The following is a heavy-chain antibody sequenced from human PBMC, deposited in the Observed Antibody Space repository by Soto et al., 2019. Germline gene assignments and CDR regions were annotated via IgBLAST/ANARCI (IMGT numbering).Heavy chain of an antibody. Sequence: SGPTLVNPTRTLTLTCSFSGFSLSTSGVGVGWIRQPPGKALEWLAVIYWDDDKRYNPSLKSRLTITKDTSKNQVVLTMTNMDPVDTATYYCAHSLLHYDILTGYYMRGGLDYWGQGTLVTVSS. CDR3: AHSLLHYDILTGYYMRGGLDY. CDR1: GFSLSTSGVG. V-gene: IGHV2-5*02. CDR2: IYWDDDK. J-gene: IGHJ4*02. D-gene: IGHD3-9*01.